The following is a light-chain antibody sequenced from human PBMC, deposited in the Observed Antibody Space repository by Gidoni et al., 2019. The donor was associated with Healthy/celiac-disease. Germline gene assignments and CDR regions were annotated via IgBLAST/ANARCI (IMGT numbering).Light chain of an antibody. CDR1: QSISSY. V-gene: IGKV1-8*01. CDR2: AAS. CDR3: QQYYSYPYT. J-gene: IGKJ2*01. Sequence: AIRMTQSPSSLSASTGDKVTSTCRESQSISSYLAWYQQNPGKAPKLLIYAASTLQSGVPSRFSGSGSLTDFTFTIRCLQSEDFSTYYFQQYYSYPYTFGQWTKLEIK.